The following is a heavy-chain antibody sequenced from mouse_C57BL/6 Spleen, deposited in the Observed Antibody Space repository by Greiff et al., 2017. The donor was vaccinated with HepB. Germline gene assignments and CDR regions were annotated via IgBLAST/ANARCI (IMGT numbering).Heavy chain of an antibody. D-gene: IGHD2-4*01. J-gene: IGHJ3*01. V-gene: IGHV1-55*01. Sequence: QVQLQQPGAELVKPGASVKMSCKASGYTFTSYWITWVKQRPGQGLEWIGDIYPGSGSTNYNEKFKSKATLTVDTSSSTAYMQLSSLTSEDSAVYYCARRGYDYDRGFAYWGQGTLVTVSA. CDR1: GYTFTSYW. CDR2: IYPGSGST. CDR3: ARRGYDYDRGFAY.